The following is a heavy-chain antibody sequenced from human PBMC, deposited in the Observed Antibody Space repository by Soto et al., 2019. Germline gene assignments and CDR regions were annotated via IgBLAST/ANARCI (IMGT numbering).Heavy chain of an antibody. CDR1: GGSISSSNW. CDR2: IYHSGSA. V-gene: IGHV4-4*02. J-gene: IGHJ6*02. Sequence: SETLSLTCAVSGGSISSSNWWSWVRQPPGKGLEWIGEIYHSGSANYNPSLKSRVTISVDKSKNQFSLKLSSVTAADTAVYYCARVRASYYDFWSGFYGMDVWGQGTTVTVSS. CDR3: ARVRASYYDFWSGFYGMDV. D-gene: IGHD3-3*01.